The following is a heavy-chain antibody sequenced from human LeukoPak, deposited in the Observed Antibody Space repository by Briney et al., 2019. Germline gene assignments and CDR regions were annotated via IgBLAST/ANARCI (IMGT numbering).Heavy chain of an antibody. CDR3: ARALWFGEKGSSYYYMDV. Sequence: SVKVSCKASGYTFTSYDISWVRQAPGQGLEWMGGIIPIFGTANYAQKFQGRVTITADESTSTAYMELSSLRSEDTAVYYCARALWFGEKGSSYYYMDVWGKGTTVTVSS. V-gene: IGHV1-69*13. J-gene: IGHJ6*03. D-gene: IGHD3-10*01. CDR2: IIPIFGTA. CDR1: GYTFTSYD.